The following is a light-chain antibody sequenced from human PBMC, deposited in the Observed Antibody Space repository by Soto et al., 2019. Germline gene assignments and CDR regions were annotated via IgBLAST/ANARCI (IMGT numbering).Light chain of an antibody. CDR3: ATWDDSLSGWV. Sequence: QSVLTQPPSVSAAPGQKVTISCSGSSSNIGSNSVSWYQQLPGKAPKLLVFSYNQRPSGVPDRFSGSKSGSSASLAISGLRSEDEADYYCATWDDSLSGWVFGGGTKLTVL. CDR2: SYN. CDR1: SSNIGSNS. J-gene: IGLJ3*02. V-gene: IGLV1-47*02.